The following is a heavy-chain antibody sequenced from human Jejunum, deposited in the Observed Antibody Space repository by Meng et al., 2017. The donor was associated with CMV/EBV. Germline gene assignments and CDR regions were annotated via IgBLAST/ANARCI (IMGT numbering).Heavy chain of an antibody. Sequence: RTCWLGWVRQAPGKGLEWMAKIRQDGREKYYVDSVRGRFIISRDNAHNSLYLEMNSLRADASGLYYCSRQGILIPSATNWFDPWGQGTLVTVSS. D-gene: IGHD2-2*01. J-gene: IGHJ5*02. V-gene: IGHV3-7*01. CDR1: RTCW. CDR2: IRQDGREK. CDR3: SRQGILIPSATNWFDP.